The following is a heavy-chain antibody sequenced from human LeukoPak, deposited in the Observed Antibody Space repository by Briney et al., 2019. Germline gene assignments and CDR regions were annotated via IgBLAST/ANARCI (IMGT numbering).Heavy chain of an antibody. V-gene: IGHV3-30*03. CDR2: ISNDESNK. Sequence: PGGSLRLSCAASGFTFSSYGMHWVRQAPGKGLEWVAVISNDESNKYYADSVKGRFTISRDNSKNTLYLQMNSLRAEDTAVYYCALRGRIQLRSDAFDIWGQGTMVTVSS. D-gene: IGHD5-18*01. J-gene: IGHJ3*02. CDR3: ALRGRIQLRSDAFDI. CDR1: GFTFSSYG.